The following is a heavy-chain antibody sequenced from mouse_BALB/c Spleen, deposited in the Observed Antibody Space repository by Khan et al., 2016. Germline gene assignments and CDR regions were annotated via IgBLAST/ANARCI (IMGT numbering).Heavy chain of an antibody. Sequence: EVQLQESGPGLVKPSQSLSLTCSVTGYSITSGYYWNWIRQFPGNKLEWMGYISNDGSNNYNPSLKNRISITRDTSKNQFFLKLNSVTTEDTATYYCARGGDYFFDYWGQGTTLTVSS. CDR1: GYSITSGYY. V-gene: IGHV3-6*02. CDR2: ISNDGSN. CDR3: ARGGDYFFDY. J-gene: IGHJ2*01.